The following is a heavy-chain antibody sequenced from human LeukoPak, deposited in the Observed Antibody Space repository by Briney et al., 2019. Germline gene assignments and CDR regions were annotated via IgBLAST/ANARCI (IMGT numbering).Heavy chain of an antibody. J-gene: IGHJ4*02. Sequence: GGSLRLSCAASKFTFSNYAMTWVRQAPGKGLEWVSTISSSGGSIFYSDSVKGRFTISGDNSKNTLYLQMNSLRAEDTAVYYCAKDYSGSWYYFDYWGQGTLVTVSS. V-gene: IGHV3-23*01. CDR2: ISSSGGSI. CDR3: AKDYSGSWYYFDY. D-gene: IGHD6-13*01. CDR1: KFTFSNYA.